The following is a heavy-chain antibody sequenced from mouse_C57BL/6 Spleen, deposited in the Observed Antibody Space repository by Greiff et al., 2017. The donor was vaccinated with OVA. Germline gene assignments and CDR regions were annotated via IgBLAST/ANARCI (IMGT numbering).Heavy chain of an antibody. CDR3: AISSFAY. J-gene: IGHJ3*01. D-gene: IGHD1-1*01. Sequence: QVQLKESGPELVKPGASVKISCKASGYSFSSSWMNWVKQRPGKGLEWIGRIYPGDGDTNYNGKFKGKATLTADKSSSTAYMQLSSLTSEDSAVYFFAISSFAYWGQGTLVTVSA. V-gene: IGHV1-82*01. CDR1: GYSFSSSW. CDR2: IYPGDGDT.